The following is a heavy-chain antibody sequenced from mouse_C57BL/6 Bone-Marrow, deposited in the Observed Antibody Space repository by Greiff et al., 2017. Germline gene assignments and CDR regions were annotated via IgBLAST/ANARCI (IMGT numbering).Heavy chain of an antibody. J-gene: IGHJ3*01. V-gene: IGHV1-69*01. CDR1: GYTFTSYW. CDR3: AREPNYYGSAWFAY. D-gene: IGHD1-1*01. CDR2: IDPSDSYT. Sequence: VQLQQPGAELVMPGASVKLSCKASGYTFTSYWMHWVKQRPGQGLEWIGEIDPSDSYTNYNQKFKGKSTLTVDKSSSTAYMQLSSLTSEDSAVYYCAREPNYYGSAWFAYWGQGTLVTVSA.